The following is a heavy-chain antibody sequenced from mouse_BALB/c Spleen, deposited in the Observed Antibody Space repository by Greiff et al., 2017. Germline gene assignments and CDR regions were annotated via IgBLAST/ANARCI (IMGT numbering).Heavy chain of an antibody. Sequence: EVHLVESGPELVKPGASVKVSCKASGYSFTDYNMYWVKQSHGKSLEWIGYIDPYNGGTSYNQKFKGKATLTVDKSSSTAFMHLNSLTSEDSAVYYCAKDYDSWGGAMDYWGQGTSVTVSS. V-gene: IGHV1S135*01. J-gene: IGHJ4*01. CDR3: AKDYDSWGGAMDY. D-gene: IGHD2-4*01. CDR2: IDPYNGGT. CDR1: GYSFTDYN.